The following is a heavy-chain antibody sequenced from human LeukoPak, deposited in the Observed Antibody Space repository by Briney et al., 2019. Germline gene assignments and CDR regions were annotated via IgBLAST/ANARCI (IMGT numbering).Heavy chain of an antibody. CDR1: GFTFSTYA. Sequence: GGSLRLSCAASGFTFSTYAMSWVRQAPGRGLEWVSSISSDSYYIYYGDSLKGRFTISRDNAKNSLFLQMNSLRSEDTAVYYCARDRGGGSLDYWGQGTLVTVSS. J-gene: IGHJ4*02. D-gene: IGHD3-16*01. V-gene: IGHV3-21*01. CDR3: ARDRGGGSLDY. CDR2: ISSDSYYI.